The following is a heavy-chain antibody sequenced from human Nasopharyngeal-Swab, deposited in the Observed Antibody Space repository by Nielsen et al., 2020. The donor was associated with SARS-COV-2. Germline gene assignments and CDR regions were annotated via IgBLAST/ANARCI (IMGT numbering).Heavy chain of an antibody. D-gene: IGHD2-15*01. V-gene: IGHV3-49*02. CDR2: IRSKAYGGTT. CDR3: TRHLGYCSGGSCYSVDAFDI. J-gene: IGHJ3*02. Sequence: WIRRPPGKGLEWVGFIRSKAYGGTTEYAASVKGRFTISRDDSKSIAYLQMNSLKTEDTAVYYCTRHLGYCSGGSCYSVDAFDIWGQGTMVTVSS.